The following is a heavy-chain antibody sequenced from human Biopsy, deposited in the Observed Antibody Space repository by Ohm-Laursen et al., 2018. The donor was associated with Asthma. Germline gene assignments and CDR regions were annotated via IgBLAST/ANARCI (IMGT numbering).Heavy chain of an antibody. CDR3: VSPPGY. CDR1: GGSISSSSYY. Sequence: SDTLSLTCTVSGGSISSSSYYWGWIRRPPGKGLEFIGTIYYSGSTYYNPSLKSRVTLSADASKNQFSLKLTSVTAADTAVYYCVSPPGYWGQGTRVTVSS. J-gene: IGHJ4*02. CDR2: IYYSGST. V-gene: IGHV4-39*01.